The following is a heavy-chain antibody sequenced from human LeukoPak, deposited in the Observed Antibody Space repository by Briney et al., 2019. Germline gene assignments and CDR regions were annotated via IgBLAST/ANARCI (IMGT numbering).Heavy chain of an antibody. V-gene: IGHV4-59*12. CDR3: ARADNWNLHWYFDL. J-gene: IGHJ2*01. D-gene: IGHD1-20*01. CDR1: PGSISTYY. Sequence: SETLSLTCTVSPGSISTYYWSWIRQPPGKGLEWSGYIYYTGSNNYNPSLKSRITIPVDSSQHHFSLTLSSVTAADTAVYYCARADNWNLHWYFDLWGRGPLVPVSS. CDR2: IYYTGSN.